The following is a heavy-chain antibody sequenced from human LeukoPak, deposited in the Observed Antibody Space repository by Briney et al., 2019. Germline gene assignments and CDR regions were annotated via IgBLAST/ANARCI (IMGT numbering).Heavy chain of an antibody. CDR1: GGSISSGDYY. CDR3: ARDHRYGANALTAY. Sequence: ASETLSLTCTVSGGSISSGDYYWSWIRQPPGKGLEWIGYIYYGGSTYYNPSLKSRVTISVDTSKNQFSLKLSSVTAADTAVYYCARDHRYGANALTAYWGQGTLVTVSS. CDR2: IYYGGST. J-gene: IGHJ4*02. D-gene: IGHD4-23*01. V-gene: IGHV4-30-4*01.